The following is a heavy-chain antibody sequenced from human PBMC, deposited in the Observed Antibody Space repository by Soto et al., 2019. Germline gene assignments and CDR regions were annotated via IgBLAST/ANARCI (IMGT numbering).Heavy chain of an antibody. CDR3: ARDHGGSTWFVGVYYFFGMDV. J-gene: IGHJ6*04. V-gene: IGHV3-48*02. Sequence: ESGGDLVQPGGSLRLSCAASGFIFSDYTMTWVRQAPGRGLEFVSRISSSGDAIFYAESVKGRFTVSRDNAKNSLYLQMNSLRDDDTAVYFCARDHGGSTWFVGVYYFFGMDVWGKGTAVTVSS. CDR1: GFIFSDYT. D-gene: IGHD3-16*01. CDR2: ISSSGDAI.